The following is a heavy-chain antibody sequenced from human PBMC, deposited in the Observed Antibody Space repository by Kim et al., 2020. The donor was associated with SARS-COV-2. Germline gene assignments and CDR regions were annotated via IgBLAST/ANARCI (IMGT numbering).Heavy chain of an antibody. CDR1: GGSISSGGYY. CDR3: ARDRDCSGGSCFGGFDY. CDR2: INYSGST. Sequence: SETLSITCTVSGGSISSGGYYWSWIRQHPGKGLEWIAYINYSGSTSYNPSLKSRVIISVDTSKNQFSLKLSSVTAADTAVYYCARDRDCSGGSCFGGFDYWGQGTLVTVSS. V-gene: IGHV4-31*03. D-gene: IGHD2-15*01. J-gene: IGHJ4*02.